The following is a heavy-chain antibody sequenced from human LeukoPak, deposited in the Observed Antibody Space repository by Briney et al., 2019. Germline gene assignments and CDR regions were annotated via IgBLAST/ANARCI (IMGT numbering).Heavy chain of an antibody. V-gene: IGHV7-4-1*02. CDR1: GYTFTNYG. D-gene: IGHD3-10*01. J-gene: IGHJ4*02. CDR3: VRGTPTPGMDY. CDR2: INTNTRNP. Sequence: ASVKVSCKASGYTFTNYGMNWVRQAPGQGLEWMGWINTNTRNPMYAQGFTGRFVFSLDTSVSTAYLQITSLKADDTAAYYCVRGTPTPGMDYWGQGTQVTVSS.